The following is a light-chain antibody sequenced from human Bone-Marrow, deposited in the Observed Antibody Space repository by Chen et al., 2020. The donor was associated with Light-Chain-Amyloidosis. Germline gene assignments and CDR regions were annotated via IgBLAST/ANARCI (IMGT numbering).Light chain of an antibody. V-gene: IGKV1-9*01. CDR1: QGISTS. Sequence: DIQLTQSPSFLSASIGDRVTITCRASQGISTSLVWYQHKPGKAPQVLIYAASTLQSGVPSRFSGSGSGTEFTLTISSLQPEDFATYYCQQLNTYPSTFGQGTRLESK. CDR3: QQLNTYPST. CDR2: AAS. J-gene: IGKJ5*01.